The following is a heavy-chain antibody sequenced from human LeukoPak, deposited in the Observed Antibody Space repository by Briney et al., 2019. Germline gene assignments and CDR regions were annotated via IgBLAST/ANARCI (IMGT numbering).Heavy chain of an antibody. D-gene: IGHD4-17*01. CDR2: IRGDGGGA. CDR3: TNDPNGDYIGAFDP. J-gene: IGHJ5*02. Sequence: GGSLRLSCAAPGLTFSNYAMTWVRQAPGKGLEWVSSIRGDGGGAVYTDSVRGRFTTSRDNSKNMLYLQMDSLRAEDTALYYCTNDPNGDYIGAFDPWGQGTLVTVSS. V-gene: IGHV3-23*01. CDR1: GLTFSNYA.